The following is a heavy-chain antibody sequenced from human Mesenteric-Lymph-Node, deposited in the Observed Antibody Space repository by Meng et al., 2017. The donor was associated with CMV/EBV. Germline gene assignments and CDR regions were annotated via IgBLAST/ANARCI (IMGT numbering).Heavy chain of an antibody. CDR3: AKGYDFWSGYLDY. Sequence: ETLSLTCAASGFTFSSYAITWVRQAPGKGLEWVSTISGSGGSTYYADSVKGRFTISRDNSKNTLYLQMNSLRAEDTAIYYCAKGYDFWSGYLDYWGQGTLVTVSS. CDR2: ISGSGGST. V-gene: IGHV3-23*01. J-gene: IGHJ4*02. D-gene: IGHD3-3*01. CDR1: GFTFSSYA.